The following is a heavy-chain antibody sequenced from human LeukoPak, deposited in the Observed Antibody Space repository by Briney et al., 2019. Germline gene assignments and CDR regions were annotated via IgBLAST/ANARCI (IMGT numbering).Heavy chain of an antibody. CDR3: ARDYGDYPIPGSNDY. D-gene: IGHD4-17*01. V-gene: IGHV1-2*02. J-gene: IGHJ4*02. CDR2: INPNSGGT. CDR1: GYTFTGYY. Sequence: PVGSVKVSCKASGYTFTGYYMHWVRQAPGQGLEWMGWINPNSGGTNYAQKFQGRVTITRDTSISTAYMELSRLRSDDTAVYYCARDYGDYPIPGSNDYWGQGTLVTVSS.